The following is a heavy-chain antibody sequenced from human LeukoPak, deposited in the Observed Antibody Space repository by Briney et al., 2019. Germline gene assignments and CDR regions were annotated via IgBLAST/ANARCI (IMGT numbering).Heavy chain of an antibody. J-gene: IGHJ4*02. CDR3: ARVGWWYYFDY. Sequence: SETLSLTCAVYGGSFSGYYWSWTRQPPGKGLEWIGEINHSGSTNYNPSLKSRVTISVDTSKNQFSLKLSSVTAADTAVYYCARVGWWYYFDYWGQGTLVTVSS. CDR1: GGSFSGYY. V-gene: IGHV4-34*01. CDR2: INHSGST. D-gene: IGHD2-8*02.